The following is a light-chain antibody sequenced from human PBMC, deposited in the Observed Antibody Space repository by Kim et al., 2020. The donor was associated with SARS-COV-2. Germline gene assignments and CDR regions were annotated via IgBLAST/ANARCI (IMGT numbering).Light chain of an antibody. CDR2: QDS. Sequence: VSQGQKASITCAGDKLGDKYAGWYQQKPGQSPVLVIYQDSERPSGIPERFSGSKSGNTATLTISGTQAMDEADYYCQAWDSSTREFGGGTQLTVL. V-gene: IGLV3-1*01. J-gene: IGLJ2*01. CDR3: QAWDSSTRE. CDR1: KLGDKY.